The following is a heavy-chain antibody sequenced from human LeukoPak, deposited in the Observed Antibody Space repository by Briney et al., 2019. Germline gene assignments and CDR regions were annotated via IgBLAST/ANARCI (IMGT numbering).Heavy chain of an antibody. CDR2: INHSGST. CDR1: GGSFSGYY. CDR3: ARGQQRLNYYYYYYMDV. Sequence: KSSETLSLTCAVYGGSFSGYYWSWIRQPPGKGLEWIGEINHSGSTNYNPSLKSRVTISVDTSKNQFSLKLSSVTAADTAVYYCARGQQRLNYYYYYYMDVWGKGTTVTVSS. J-gene: IGHJ6*03. D-gene: IGHD6-25*01. V-gene: IGHV4-34*01.